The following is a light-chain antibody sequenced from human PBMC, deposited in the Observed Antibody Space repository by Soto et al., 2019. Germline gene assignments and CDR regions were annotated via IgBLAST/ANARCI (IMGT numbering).Light chain of an antibody. CDR3: QQFNSYPLT. J-gene: IGKJ4*01. V-gene: IGKV1-13*02. CDR2: DAS. Sequence: AIQLTQSPSSLSASVGDRVTITCRASQGISSALAWYQQKPGKAPKLLIYDASSLESGGPSRFSGSGSGTDFTLTISSLQPEDFATYYCQQFNSYPLTFGGGNKVEIK. CDR1: QGISSA.